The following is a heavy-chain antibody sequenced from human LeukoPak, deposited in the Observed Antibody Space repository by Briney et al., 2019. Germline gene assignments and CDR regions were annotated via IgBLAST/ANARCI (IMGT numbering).Heavy chain of an antibody. Sequence: GSLRLSCAAPGFTFSSYAMSWVRQAPGKGLGGVSAFRGSGGSTYYADSVKGRFTISSDNSKNRRYLQTNSMSAEDTAVYNCAKDLSGYYDSSGSPRWGHGTLVTVSS. D-gene: IGHD3-22*01. V-gene: IGHV3-23*01. CDR1: GFTFSSYA. CDR3: AKDLSGYYDSSGSPR. CDR2: FRGSGGST. J-gene: IGHJ4*01.